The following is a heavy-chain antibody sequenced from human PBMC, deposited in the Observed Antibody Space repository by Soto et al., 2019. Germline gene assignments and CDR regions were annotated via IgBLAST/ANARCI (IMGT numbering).Heavy chain of an antibody. CDR1: GYTFTNYA. D-gene: IGHD3-3*01. CDR3: ASGYYDFWSGYYTGYYGMDI. V-gene: IGHV1-3*01. CDR2: INAGNGNT. J-gene: IGHJ6*02. Sequence: ASVKVSCKASGYTFTNYAIYWVRRAPGQRLERMGWINAGNGNTKYSQNFQGRVAITRDTSASTAYMELSSLTSEDTAVYYCASGYYDFWSGYYTGYYGMDIWGQGTTVTVSS.